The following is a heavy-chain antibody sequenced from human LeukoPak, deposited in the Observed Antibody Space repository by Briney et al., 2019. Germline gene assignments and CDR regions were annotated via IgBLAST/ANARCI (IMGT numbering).Heavy chain of an antibody. CDR2: IIPILGIA. Sequence: SVKVSCKASGGTFSSYAISWVRQAPGQGLEWMGRIIPILGIANYAQKFQGRVTITADKSTSTAYMELSSLRSEDTAVYYCARVDSSSLKIDYWGQGTLVTVSS. D-gene: IGHD6-13*01. J-gene: IGHJ4*02. V-gene: IGHV1-69*04. CDR1: GGTFSSYA. CDR3: ARVDSSSLKIDY.